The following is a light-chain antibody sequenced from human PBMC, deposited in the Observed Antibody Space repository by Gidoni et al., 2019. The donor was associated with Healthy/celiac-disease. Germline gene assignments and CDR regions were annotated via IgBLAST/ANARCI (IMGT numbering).Light chain of an antibody. CDR2: DAS. V-gene: IGKV3-11*01. CDR3: QQRSNWPPRFT. J-gene: IGKJ3*01. Sequence: EIVFTPSKATLSVSPGERATLSCRASQSVSSYLAWYQQKPGQAPRLLIYDASNRATGIPARFSGSGSGTDFTLTISSLEPEDFAVYYCQQRSNWPPRFTFGPGTKVDIK. CDR1: QSVSSY.